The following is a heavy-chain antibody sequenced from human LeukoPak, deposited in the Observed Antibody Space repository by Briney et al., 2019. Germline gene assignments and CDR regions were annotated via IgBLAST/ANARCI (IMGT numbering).Heavy chain of an antibody. CDR2: INYSGGNT. D-gene: IGHD6-13*01. CDR1: GFTFSSFA. J-gene: IGHJ5*02. V-gene: IGHV3-23*01. Sequence: AESLRLSCAASGFTFSSFAMSWVRQAPGKGLEWVWAINYSGGNTYYPDPVQGRFTISRDNSKNTLYLQMNGLRADDTAVYYCAKDASSWPPNNWFDPWGQGTLVSVSS. CDR3: AKDASSWPPNNWFDP.